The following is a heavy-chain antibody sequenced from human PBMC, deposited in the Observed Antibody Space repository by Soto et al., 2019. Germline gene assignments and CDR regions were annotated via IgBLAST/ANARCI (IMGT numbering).Heavy chain of an antibody. Sequence: SETLSLTCTVSGGSISSGGYYWSWIRQHPGKGLEWIGYIYYSGSTYYNPSLKSRVTISVDTSKNQFSLKLSSVTAADTAVYYCARWVGEAFDIWGQGTMVTVSS. D-gene: IGHD2-15*01. CDR2: IYYSGST. J-gene: IGHJ3*02. CDR3: ARWVGEAFDI. V-gene: IGHV4-31*03. CDR1: GGSISSGGYY.